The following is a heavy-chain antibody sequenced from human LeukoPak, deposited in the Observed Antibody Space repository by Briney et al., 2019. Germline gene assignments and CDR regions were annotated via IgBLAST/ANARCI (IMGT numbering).Heavy chain of an antibody. V-gene: IGHV3-21*01. J-gene: IGHJ3*02. CDR3: TRDLVGAIADALDI. Sequence: GGSLRLSCAASGFTFSSYSMNWVRQAPGKGLDWVSSISSGSDSIFYADSVRDRFTISRDNAKNSLYLQMNSLRAEDTAVYYCTRDLVGAIADALDIWGQGTKVTVSS. D-gene: IGHD1-26*01. CDR1: GFTFSSYS. CDR2: ISSGSDSI.